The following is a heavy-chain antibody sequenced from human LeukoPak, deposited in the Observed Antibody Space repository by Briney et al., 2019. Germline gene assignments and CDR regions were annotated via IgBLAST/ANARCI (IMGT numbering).Heavy chain of an antibody. V-gene: IGHV1-2*02. Sequence: GASVKVSCKASGYTFTGYYMHWVRQAPGQGLEWMGWINPNSGGTNYAQKLQGRVTMTTDTSTSTAYMELRSLRSDDTAVYYCARHREISTRDFEYWGQGTLVTVSS. J-gene: IGHJ4*02. D-gene: IGHD1-14*01. CDR2: INPNSGGT. CDR1: GYTFTGYY. CDR3: ARHREISTRDFEY.